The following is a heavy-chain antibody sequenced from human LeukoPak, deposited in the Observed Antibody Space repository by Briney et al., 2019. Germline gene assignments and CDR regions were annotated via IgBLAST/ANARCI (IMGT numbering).Heavy chain of an antibody. V-gene: IGHV1-46*01. Sequence: ASVKVSCKASGYIFTNHYMHWVRQAPGQGLEWMGLINPSGSSTLYAEKFRGRIIMTRDMSTATDYMELSSLRSEDTAVYYCARKPAYSGYDYWGQGTLVTVSS. J-gene: IGHJ4*02. CDR1: GYIFTNHY. D-gene: IGHD5-12*01. CDR3: ARKPAYSGYDY. CDR2: INPSGSST.